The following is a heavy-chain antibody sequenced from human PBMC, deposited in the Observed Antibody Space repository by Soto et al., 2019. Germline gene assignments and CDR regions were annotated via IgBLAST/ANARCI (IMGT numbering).Heavy chain of an antibody. Sequence: GSLRLSCAASGFTVSSNYMSWVRQAPGKGLEWVSIIYSGGSTCYVDSVKGRFTISRDNSKNTLYLQMNSLRAEDTAVYYCARVLATTVTTYYYYYMDVWGKGTTVTVSS. CDR3: ARVLATTVTTYYYYYMDV. V-gene: IGHV3-66*01. D-gene: IGHD4-17*01. CDR2: IYSGGST. CDR1: GFTVSSNY. J-gene: IGHJ6*03.